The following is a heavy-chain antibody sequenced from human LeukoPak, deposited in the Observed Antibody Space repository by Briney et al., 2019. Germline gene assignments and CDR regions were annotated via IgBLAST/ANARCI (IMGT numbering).Heavy chain of an antibody. V-gene: IGHV4-59*01. CDR1: GGSISSYY. CDR2: ISYSGTT. D-gene: IGHD3-22*01. J-gene: IGHJ4*02. CDR3: ARDLVTTYYYDSSGYYYLYY. Sequence: PSETLSLTCTVSGGSISSYYWSWIRQPPGKGLEWIGYISYSGTTDYNPSLKSRVTISVDTSKNQFSLKVRSVTAADTAVYYCARDLVTTYYYDSSGYYYLYYWGQGTLVTVSS.